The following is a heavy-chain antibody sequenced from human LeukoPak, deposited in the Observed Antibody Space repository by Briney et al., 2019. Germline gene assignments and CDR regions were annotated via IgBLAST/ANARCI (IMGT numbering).Heavy chain of an antibody. CDR1: NYSISRTYH. V-gene: IGHV4-38-2*02. D-gene: IGHD6-13*01. Sequence: SETLSLTCTVSNYSISRTYHWGWIRQPPGKGLEWIGTVYHSGTTYYSPSLKSRVTMSVDTSKNQFSLKLTSVTAADTAVYYCARLVGSSWYREVLRGRDYWGQGTLVTVSS. J-gene: IGHJ4*02. CDR3: ARLVGSSWYREVLRGRDY. CDR2: VYHSGTT.